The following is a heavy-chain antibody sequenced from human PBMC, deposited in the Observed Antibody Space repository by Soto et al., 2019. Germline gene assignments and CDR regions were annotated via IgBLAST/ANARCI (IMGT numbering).Heavy chain of an antibody. CDR2: INHSGST. Sequence: SETLSLTCAVYGGSFSGYYWSWIRQPPGKGLEWIGEINHSGSTNYNPSLKSRVTISVDTSKNQFSLKLSSVTAADTAVYYCARGRYLTYYYDSSGYYYDYWGQGTLVTVSS. D-gene: IGHD3-22*01. CDR3: ARGRYLTYYYDSSGYYYDY. V-gene: IGHV4-34*01. CDR1: GGSFSGYY. J-gene: IGHJ4*02.